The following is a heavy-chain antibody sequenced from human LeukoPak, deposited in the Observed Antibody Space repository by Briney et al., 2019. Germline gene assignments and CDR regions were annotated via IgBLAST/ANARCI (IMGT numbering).Heavy chain of an antibody. V-gene: IGHV3-23*01. CDR3: AKNGDRGAYCSGGTCYPYYYYYMDV. CDR2: FSTTGGTK. J-gene: IGHJ6*03. CDR1: GLPFSSYG. Sequence: GGSLRPSCAAPGLPFSSYGMSWVRQAPGRGLEWVSAFSTTGGTKYYADSVRGRFTISRDNSRNTLYLQMNSLRAEDTAIYYCAKNGDRGAYCSGGTCYPYYYYYMDVWGKGTTVTISS. D-gene: IGHD2-15*01.